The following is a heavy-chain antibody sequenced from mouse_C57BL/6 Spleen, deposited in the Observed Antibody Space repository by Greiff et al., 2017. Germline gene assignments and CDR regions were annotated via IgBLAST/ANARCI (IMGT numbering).Heavy chain of an antibody. CDR2: ISSGGSYT. CDR3: APYAMDY. Sequence: EVKLVESGGDLVKPGGSLKLSCAASGFTFSSYGMSWVRQTPDKRLEWVATISSGGSYTYYTDSVKGRFTISRDNAKNTLYLQMSSLKSEDTAMYSCAPYAMDYWGQGTSVTVSA. CDR1: GFTFSSYG. J-gene: IGHJ4*01. V-gene: IGHV5-6*01.